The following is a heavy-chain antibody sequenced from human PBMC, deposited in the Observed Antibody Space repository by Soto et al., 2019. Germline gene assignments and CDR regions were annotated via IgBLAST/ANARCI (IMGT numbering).Heavy chain of an antibody. V-gene: IGHV1-46*01. CDR3: AKGAQLAPFDY. Sequence: XSVKVSCKASGYTFTSYYMHWVRQAPGQGLEWMGIINPSGGSTSYAQKFQGRVTMTRDNSKNTLHLQMNSLRVEDTAVYYCAKGAQLAPFDYWGQGTLVTVSS. CDR1: GYTFTSYY. CDR2: INPSGGST. J-gene: IGHJ4*02. D-gene: IGHD6-13*01.